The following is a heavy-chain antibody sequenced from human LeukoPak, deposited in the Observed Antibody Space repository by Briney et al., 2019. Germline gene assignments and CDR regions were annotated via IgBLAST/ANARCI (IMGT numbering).Heavy chain of an antibody. CDR1: GGSLSSGGYY. V-gene: IGHV4-31*03. CDR2: IYYSGST. CDR3: AREGVDTAMAETDDAFDI. Sequence: SQTLSLTCTVSGGSLSSGGYYWSWIRQPPGKGLEWIGYIYYSGSTYYNPSLKSRVTISVDTSKNQFSLKLSSVTAADTAVYYCAREGVDTAMAETDDAFDIWGQGTMVTVSS. J-gene: IGHJ3*02. D-gene: IGHD5-18*01.